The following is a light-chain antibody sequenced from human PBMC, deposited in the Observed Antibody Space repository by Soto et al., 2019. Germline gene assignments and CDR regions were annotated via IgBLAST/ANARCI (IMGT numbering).Light chain of an antibody. Sequence: QSVLTQPPSVSGAPGQRVPISCTGGSSNIGAGYDVHWYQQLPGTAPKLLIFGSSNRASGVPDRFSGSKSGTSASLAITGLQAEDEADYYCQSYDSSLSGFVLFGGGNQLTVL. V-gene: IGLV1-40*01. CDR2: GSS. CDR3: QSYDSSLSGFVL. J-gene: IGLJ2*01. CDR1: SSNIGAGYD.